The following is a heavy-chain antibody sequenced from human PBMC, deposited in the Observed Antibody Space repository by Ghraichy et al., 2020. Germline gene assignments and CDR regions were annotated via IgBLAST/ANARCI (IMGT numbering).Heavy chain of an antibody. CDR1: GFTFSGYA. CDR2: IRSKGNNYAT. D-gene: IGHD3-10*01. J-gene: IGHJ6*02. Sequence: GGSLRLSCAASGFTFSGYAINWVRQASGKGLEWVGRIRSKGNNYATTYAESVKGRFTIFRDDSQNTAYLQMNRLKIEDTAVYYCTSIITAGAAYYGMDVWGQGTRVTVSS. CDR3: TSIITAGAAYYGMDV. V-gene: IGHV3-73*01.